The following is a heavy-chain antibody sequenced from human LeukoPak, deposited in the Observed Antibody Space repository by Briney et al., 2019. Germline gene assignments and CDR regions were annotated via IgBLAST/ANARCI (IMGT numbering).Heavy chain of an antibody. Sequence: GESLQISCKGSGYNFTSYWIGWVRQLPGKGLEWMGIIYPGDSDTRYSPSFQGQVTISADKSISTAYLQWSSLKASDTAMYYCARHYCSSTSCYIDYWGQGTLVTVSS. CDR3: ARHYCSSTSCYIDY. D-gene: IGHD2-2*02. J-gene: IGHJ4*02. CDR2: IYPGDSDT. V-gene: IGHV5-51*01. CDR1: GYNFTSYW.